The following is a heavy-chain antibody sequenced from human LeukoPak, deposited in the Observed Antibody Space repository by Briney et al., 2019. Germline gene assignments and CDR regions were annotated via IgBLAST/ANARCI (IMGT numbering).Heavy chain of an antibody. D-gene: IGHD5-18*01. CDR2: INSDGSDT. Sequence: PGGSLRLSREASGFTFSSYWMHWVRQAPGKGLVWVSRINSDGSDTNSADSVKGRFTISRDNAKNTLYLQMNSLRAEDTAVYYCVRGLGSGYSYAYGVYWGQGTLVTVSS. V-gene: IGHV3-74*01. CDR1: GFTFSSYW. CDR3: VRGLGSGYSYAYGVY. J-gene: IGHJ4*02.